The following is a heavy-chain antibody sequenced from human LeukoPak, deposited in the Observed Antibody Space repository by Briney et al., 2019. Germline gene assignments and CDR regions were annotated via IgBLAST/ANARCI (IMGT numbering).Heavy chain of an antibody. CDR1: GYSISSGYY. Sequence: PSETLSLTCAVSGYSISSGYYWGWIRQPPGKGLEWIGSIYHSGSTYYNPSLKSRVTISVDTSKNQFSLKLSSVTAADTAVYYCARQGYQLAYYFDYWGQGTLVTVSS. V-gene: IGHV4-38-2*01. D-gene: IGHD2-2*01. CDR3: ARQGYQLAYYFDY. J-gene: IGHJ4*02. CDR2: IYHSGST.